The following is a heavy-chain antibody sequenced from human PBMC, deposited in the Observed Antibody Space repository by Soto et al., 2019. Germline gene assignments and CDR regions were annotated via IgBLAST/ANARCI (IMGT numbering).Heavy chain of an antibody. V-gene: IGHV1-69*06. Sequence: ASVKVSCKASGGTFSSYAISWVRQAPGQGLEWMGGIIPIFGTANYAQKFQGRVTITADKSTSTAYMELSSLRSEDTAVYYCARDGPPYYDFWSGFIGYYYYGMDVWGQGTTVTVSS. CDR1: GGTFSSYA. J-gene: IGHJ6*02. D-gene: IGHD3-3*01. CDR3: ARDGPPYYDFWSGFIGYYYYGMDV. CDR2: IIPIFGTA.